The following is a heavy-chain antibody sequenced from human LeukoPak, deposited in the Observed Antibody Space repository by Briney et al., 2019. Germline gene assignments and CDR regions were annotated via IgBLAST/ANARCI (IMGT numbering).Heavy chain of an antibody. CDR1: GFSFSSYW. Sequence: GGSLRLSCAASGFSFSSYWMHWVRQAPGKGLVRVARIQYDGSTTNYADSVKGRFTISRDNAKKTLYVQMNSLRAEDAAVYYCARALVAGVTLNALDIWGQGTMVTVSS. D-gene: IGHD2-15*01. V-gene: IGHV3-74*01. CDR3: ARALVAGVTLNALDI. J-gene: IGHJ3*02. CDR2: IQYDGSTT.